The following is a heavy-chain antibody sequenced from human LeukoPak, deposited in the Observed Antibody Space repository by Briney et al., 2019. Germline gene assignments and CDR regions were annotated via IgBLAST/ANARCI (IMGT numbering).Heavy chain of an antibody. CDR1: GFTFSSYA. V-gene: IGHV3-30-3*01. CDR2: ISYDGSNK. J-gene: IGHJ4*02. CDR3: ARDKVTMVRGVISFGFDY. Sequence: GGSLRLSCAASGFTFSSYAMHWVRQAPGKGLEWVAVISYDGSNKYYADSVKGRFTISRDNSKNTLYLQMNSLRAEDTAVYYCARDKVTMVRGVISFGFDYWGQGTLVTVSS. D-gene: IGHD3-10*01.